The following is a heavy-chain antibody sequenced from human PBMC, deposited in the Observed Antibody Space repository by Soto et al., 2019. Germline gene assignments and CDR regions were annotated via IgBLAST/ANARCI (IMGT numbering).Heavy chain of an antibody. D-gene: IGHD2-15*01. CDR3: ARGLVAATSVGLGWFDP. CDR2: IYYSGST. Sequence: SETLSLTCTVSGGSISSGDYYWSWIRQPPGKGLEWIGYIYYSGSTYYNPSLKSRVTISVDTSKNQFSLKLSSVTAADTAVYYCARGLVAATSVGLGWFDPWGQGTLVTVSS. J-gene: IGHJ5*02. CDR1: GGSISSGDYY. V-gene: IGHV4-30-4*01.